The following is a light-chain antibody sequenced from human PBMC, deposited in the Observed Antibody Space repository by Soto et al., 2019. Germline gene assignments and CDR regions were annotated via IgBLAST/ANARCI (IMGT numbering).Light chain of an antibody. CDR2: DAS. V-gene: IGKV3-11*01. J-gene: IGKJ2*01. Sequence: EVVLTQSPVTLSLSPGERATLSCRANQRVSTYLGWYQQKPGQAPRLLIYDASNRATGIPARFSGSGSGTDFTLNISSLEPEDSAVYYCQQRSDWPPTFGQGTKLEIK. CDR3: QQRSDWPPT. CDR1: QRVSTY.